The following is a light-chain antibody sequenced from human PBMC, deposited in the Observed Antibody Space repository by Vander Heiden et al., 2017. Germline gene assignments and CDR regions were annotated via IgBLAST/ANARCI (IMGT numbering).Light chain of an antibody. V-gene: IGLV3-19*01. J-gene: IGLJ2*01. CDR1: SLRSYY. Sequence: SSELTQDPAVSVALGQTVRITCQGDSLRSYYASWYQQKPGQAPVLVIYGKNNRPSGIPERFSGSSSGNTASLTITGAQAEDEADYYCNARDSSGNLLFGGGTKLTVL. CDR3: NARDSSGNLL. CDR2: GKN.